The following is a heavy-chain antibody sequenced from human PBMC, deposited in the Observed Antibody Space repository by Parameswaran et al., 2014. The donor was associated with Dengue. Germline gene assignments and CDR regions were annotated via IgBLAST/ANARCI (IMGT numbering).Heavy chain of an antibody. CDR2: MNPNSGNT. V-gene: IGHV1-8*01. Sequence: WVRQAPGQGLEWMGWMNPNSGNTGYAQKFQGRVTMTRNTSISTAYMELSSLRSEDTAVYYCARGPAKTYYSNYWAYGPYYYGMDVWGQGTTVTVSS. D-gene: IGHD4-11*01. J-gene: IGHJ6*02. CDR3: ARGPAKTYYSNYWAYGPYYYGMDV.